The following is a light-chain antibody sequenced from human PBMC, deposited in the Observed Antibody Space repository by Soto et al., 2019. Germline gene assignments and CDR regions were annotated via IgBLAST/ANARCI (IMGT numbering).Light chain of an antibody. CDR3: AAWDDSLSGGEV. CDR2: RNN. CDR1: SSNIGSNY. Sequence: QSALTQPPSASGTPGQRVTISCSGSSSNIGSNYVYWYQQLPGTAPKLLISRNNQRPSGVPDRFSGSKSGTSASLAISGLRSEDEADYYCAAWDDSLSGGEVFGGGTKLTVL. V-gene: IGLV1-47*01. J-gene: IGLJ3*02.